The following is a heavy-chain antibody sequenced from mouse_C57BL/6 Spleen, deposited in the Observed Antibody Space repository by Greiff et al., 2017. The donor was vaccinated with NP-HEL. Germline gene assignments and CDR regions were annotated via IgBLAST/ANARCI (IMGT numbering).Heavy chain of an antibody. CDR1: GYTFTSYW. D-gene: IGHD1-1*01. CDR2: IDPSDSET. Sequence: VQLQQPGAELVRPGSSVKLSCKASGYTFTSYWMHWVKQRPIQGLEWIGNIDPSDSETHYNQKFKDKATLTVDKSSSTAYMQLSSLTSEDSAVYYCARAVSDYGEYYFDYWGQGTTLTVSS. CDR3: ARAVSDYGEYYFDY. V-gene: IGHV1-52*01. J-gene: IGHJ2*01.